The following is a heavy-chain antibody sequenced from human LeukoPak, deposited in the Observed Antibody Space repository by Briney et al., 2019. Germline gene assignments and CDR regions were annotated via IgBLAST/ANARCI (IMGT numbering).Heavy chain of an antibody. V-gene: IGHV3-53*01. D-gene: IGHD3-3*02. J-gene: IGHJ4*02. CDR2: IHGDGRT. CDR1: GFTVTTNY. Sequence: GGSLRLSCAASGFTVTTNYMTWVRQAPGKGLEWVSGIHGDGRTYYADSVKGRFTISRDSSKNTLYHQMNSLRAEDTAVYYCATTGGYWTGIFDRWGQGTLVTVSS. CDR3: ATTGGYWTGIFDR.